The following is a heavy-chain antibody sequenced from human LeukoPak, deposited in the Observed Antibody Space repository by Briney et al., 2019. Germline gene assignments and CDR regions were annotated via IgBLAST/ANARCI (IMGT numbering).Heavy chain of an antibody. V-gene: IGHV4-4*07. CDR3: AREHNYGSGSYYIDY. Sequence: SETLSLTCTVSGGPTSSYYWSWIRQPAGKGLEWIGRIYTRGSANYNPSLKSRVTISVDKSKNQVSLKLSSVTAADTAVYYCAREHNYGSGSYYIDYWGQGTLVTVSS. J-gene: IGHJ4*02. D-gene: IGHD3-10*01. CDR2: IYTRGSA. CDR1: GGPTSSYY.